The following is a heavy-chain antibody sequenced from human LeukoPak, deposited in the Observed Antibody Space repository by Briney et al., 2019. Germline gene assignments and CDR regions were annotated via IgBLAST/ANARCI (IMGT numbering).Heavy chain of an antibody. Sequence: GSSVKVSSTASGGTFSSYAISWVRQAPGQGLEWMGGIIPIFGTANYAQKFQGRVTITADKSTSTAYMELSSLRSEDTAVYYCAATTVGYYYYYMDVWGKGTTVTVSS. D-gene: IGHD4-11*01. CDR3: AATTVGYYYYYMDV. CDR1: GGTFSSYA. V-gene: IGHV1-69*06. J-gene: IGHJ6*03. CDR2: IIPIFGTA.